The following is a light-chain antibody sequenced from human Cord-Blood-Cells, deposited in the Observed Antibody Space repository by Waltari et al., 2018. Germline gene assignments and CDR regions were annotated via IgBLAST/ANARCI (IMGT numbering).Light chain of an antibody. V-gene: IGLV9-49*01. CDR3: GADHGSGSNFVYV. Sequence: QPVLTQPPSASASLGASVTLTYTLSNGSSNYKVDWYQQRPGKGPRFVMRVGTGGIVGSKGDGIPDRFSVLGSGLNRYLTIKNIQEEDESDYHCGADHGSGSNFVYVFGTGTKVTVL. CDR2: VGTGGIVG. CDR1: NGSSNYK. J-gene: IGLJ1*01.